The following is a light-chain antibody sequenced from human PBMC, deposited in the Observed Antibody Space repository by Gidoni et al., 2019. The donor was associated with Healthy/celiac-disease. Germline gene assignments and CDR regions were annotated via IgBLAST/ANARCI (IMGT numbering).Light chain of an antibody. CDR1: QSISSY. J-gene: IGKJ4*01. Sequence: DIQMTQSPSSLSASVGDRVTITCRASQSISSYLNWYQQKPGKDPKLLIYAASSFQSGVPSRFSGSGSGTDFTLTISSLQPEDFATDYCQQSYSSLLTCGGGTKVEIK. V-gene: IGKV1-39*01. CDR3: QQSYSSLLT. CDR2: AAS.